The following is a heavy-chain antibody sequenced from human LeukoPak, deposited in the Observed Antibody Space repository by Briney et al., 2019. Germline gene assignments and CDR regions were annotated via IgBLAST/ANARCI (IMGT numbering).Heavy chain of an antibody. J-gene: IGHJ4*02. V-gene: IGHV3-30*18. CDR1: GFTFSHYG. Sequence: GGSLRLSCAASGFTFSHYGMHWVRQAPSKGLERVAVISYDGSNQYYADSVKGRFTISRDNSKNTLYLQMNSLRAEDTAVYYCAKANYDSSGYAFDYWGQGTLVTVSS. CDR3: AKANYDSSGYAFDY. CDR2: ISYDGSNQ. D-gene: IGHD3-22*01.